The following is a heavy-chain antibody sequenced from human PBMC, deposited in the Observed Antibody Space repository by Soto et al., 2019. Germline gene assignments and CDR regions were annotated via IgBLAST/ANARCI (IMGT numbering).Heavy chain of an antibody. CDR1: GGFISSCGYY. Sequence: PSETLCLTCTVSGGFISSCGYYWSWIRQHPGKGLEWIGYIYYSGSTYCNPSLKSRVTISVDTSKNQFSLKLSSVTAADTAVYYCARVAPLSFFPPGLPYYYYYMDVWGKGTTVTVSS. CDR3: ARVAPLSFFPPGLPYYYYYMDV. J-gene: IGHJ6*03. D-gene: IGHD2-15*01. CDR2: IYYSGST. V-gene: IGHV4-31*03.